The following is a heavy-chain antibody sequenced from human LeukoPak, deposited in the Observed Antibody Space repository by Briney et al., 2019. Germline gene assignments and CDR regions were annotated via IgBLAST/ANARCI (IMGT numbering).Heavy chain of an antibody. V-gene: IGHV4-39*07. CDR3: ARAPIVVVPAAVFDY. CDR1: GGSIRSSTDY. J-gene: IGHJ4*02. Sequence: KPSETLSLTCTVSGGSIRSSTDYWGWIRQPPGKELEWIGSIYYSGSTYYNPSLKSRVTISVDTSKNQFSVKLSSVTAADTAVYYCARAPIVVVPAAVFDYWGQGTLVTVSS. CDR2: IYYSGST. D-gene: IGHD2-2*01.